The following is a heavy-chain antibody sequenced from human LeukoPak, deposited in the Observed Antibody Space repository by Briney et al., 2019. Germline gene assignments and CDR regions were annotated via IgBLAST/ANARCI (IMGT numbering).Heavy chain of an antibody. CDR3: ARGTGWPHFDY. Sequence: SQTLSLTCAISGDSVSRDSIAWNWIRQSPSRGLEWLGRTYYKSAWYSDYAVHMKSRITISPDTSKNQFSLQLNSVTPDDTAVYYCARGTGWPHFDYWGQGILVTVSS. CDR2: TYYKSAWYS. D-gene: IGHD6-19*01. J-gene: IGHJ4*02. CDR1: GDSVSRDSIA. V-gene: IGHV6-1*01.